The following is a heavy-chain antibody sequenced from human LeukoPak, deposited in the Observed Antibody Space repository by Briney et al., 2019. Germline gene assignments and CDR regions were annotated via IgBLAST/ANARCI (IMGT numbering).Heavy chain of an antibody. Sequence: GGSLRLSCAASGFTFSSYSMNWVRQAPGKGLEWVSSISSSSSYIYYADSVKRRFTISRDNAKNSLYLQKNSLRAEDTAVYYCARATPEYYDSSGYYSGQLYYFDYWGQGTLVTVSS. V-gene: IGHV3-21*01. J-gene: IGHJ4*02. CDR2: ISSSSSYI. D-gene: IGHD3-22*01. CDR1: GFTFSSYS. CDR3: ARATPEYYDSSGYYSGQLYYFDY.